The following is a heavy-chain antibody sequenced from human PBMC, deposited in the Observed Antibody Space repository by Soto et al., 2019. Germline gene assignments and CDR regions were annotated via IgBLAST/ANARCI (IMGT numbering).Heavy chain of an antibody. J-gene: IGHJ4*02. CDR3: ARDGRRQSPWSYSFDY. CDR2: INAGNGNT. Sequence: ASVKVSCKASGYTFTSYAMHWVRQAPGQRLEWMGWINAGNGNTKYSQKFQGRVTITRDTSASTAYMELSSLRSEDTAVYYCARDGRRQSPWSYSFDYWGQGTLVTVSS. D-gene: IGHD1-26*01. V-gene: IGHV1-3*01. CDR1: GYTFTSYA.